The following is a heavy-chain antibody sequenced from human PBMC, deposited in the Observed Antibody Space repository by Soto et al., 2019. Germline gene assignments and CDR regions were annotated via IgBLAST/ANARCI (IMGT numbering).Heavy chain of an antibody. Sequence: GGSLRLSCAASGFTFSSYWMSWVRQAPGKGLEWVANIKQDGSEKYYVDSVKGRFTISRDNAKNSLYLQMNSLRAEDTAVYYCARDLGYCSGGSCYYYYYGMDVWGQGTTVTV. J-gene: IGHJ6*02. CDR3: ARDLGYCSGGSCYYYYYGMDV. V-gene: IGHV3-7*04. CDR2: IKQDGSEK. D-gene: IGHD2-15*01. CDR1: GFTFSSYW.